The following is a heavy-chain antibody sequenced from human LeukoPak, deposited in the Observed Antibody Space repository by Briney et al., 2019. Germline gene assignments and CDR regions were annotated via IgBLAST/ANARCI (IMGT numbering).Heavy chain of an antibody. J-gene: IGHJ6*03. D-gene: IGHD3-3*01. CDR2: IYTSGST. CDR3: ARDDTIFGVVTKDYYYYYMDV. CDR1: GGSISSCY. Sequence: SETLSLTCTVSGGSISSCYWSWIRQPAGKGLEWIGRIYTSGSTNYNPSLKSRVTMSVDTSKNQSSLKLSSVTAADTAVYYCARDDTIFGVVTKDYYYYYMDVWGKGTTVTVSS. V-gene: IGHV4-4*07.